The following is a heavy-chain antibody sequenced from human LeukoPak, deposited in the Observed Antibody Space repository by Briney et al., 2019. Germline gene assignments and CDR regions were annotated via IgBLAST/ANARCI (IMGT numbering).Heavy chain of an antibody. Sequence: GGSLRLSCAASGFTFSDYYMSWIRQAPGKGLEWVSYISSSSSYTNYADSVKGRFTISRDNAKNSLYLQMNSLRAEDTAVYYCARGKALRYGESFRDALVSWGQGTMVTVSS. J-gene: IGHJ3*02. D-gene: IGHD3-9*01. V-gene: IGHV3-11*06. CDR3: ARGKALRYGESFRDALVS. CDR1: GFTFSDYY. CDR2: ISSSSSYT.